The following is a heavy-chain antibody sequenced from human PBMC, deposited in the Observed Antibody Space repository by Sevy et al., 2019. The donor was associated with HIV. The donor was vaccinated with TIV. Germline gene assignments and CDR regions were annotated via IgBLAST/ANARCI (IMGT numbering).Heavy chain of an antibody. V-gene: IGHV3-33*01. D-gene: IGHD4-17*01. CDR1: GFTFSTYG. CDR2: MWFDGSNT. Sequence: GGSLRLSCAASGFTFSTYGMHWVRQAPGKGLEWVAGMWFDGSNTYYADSVKGRFTISRDIVKNTLHLQMNSLRAEDTAVYYCARDLEFYDYGDYGPAFMPDYWGQGTLVTVSS. J-gene: IGHJ4*02. CDR3: ARDLEFYDYGDYGPAFMPDY.